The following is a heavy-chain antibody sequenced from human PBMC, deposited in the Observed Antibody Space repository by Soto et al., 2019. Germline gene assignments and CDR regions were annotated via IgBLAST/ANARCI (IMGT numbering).Heavy chain of an antibody. CDR3: ASDRPPEDLYY. V-gene: IGHV1-3*04. J-gene: IGHJ4*02. Sequence: QVHLVQSEAEVRTHGASVQVSCKPSGYTFPSYPIHWVRQAPGQSLEWMGWINTSTGNTKYSQKFQGRVTITRDTSASTVYMELRSLSSEDTAVYYCASDRPPEDLYYWGQGTLVTVSS. CDR1: GYTFPSYP. CDR2: INTSTGNT.